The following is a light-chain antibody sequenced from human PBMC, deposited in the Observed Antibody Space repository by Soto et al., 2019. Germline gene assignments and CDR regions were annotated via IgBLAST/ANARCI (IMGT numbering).Light chain of an antibody. Sequence: QSVLTQPPSASGTPGPRGTISCSGSSSNIGSNTVNWYQQLPGTAPKLLIYSNNQRPSGVPDRFSGAKSGTSASLAISWLQSADEADYYCAAWDDSLNGVVFGGGTKLTVL. CDR1: SSNIGSNT. V-gene: IGLV1-44*01. CDR2: SNN. J-gene: IGLJ2*01. CDR3: AAWDDSLNGVV.